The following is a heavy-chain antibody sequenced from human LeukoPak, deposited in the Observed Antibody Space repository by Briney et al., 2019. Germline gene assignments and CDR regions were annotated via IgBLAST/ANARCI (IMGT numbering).Heavy chain of an antibody. D-gene: IGHD1-26*01. Sequence: SETLSLTCTVPGGSISSYYWSWIRQPPGKGLEWIGYIYYSGSTNYNPSLKSRVTISVDTSKNQFSLKLSSVTAADTAVYYCASQAGSYYFRAFDIWGQGTMVTVSS. CDR2: IYYSGST. V-gene: IGHV4-59*01. CDR1: GGSISSYY. CDR3: ASQAGSYYFRAFDI. J-gene: IGHJ3*02.